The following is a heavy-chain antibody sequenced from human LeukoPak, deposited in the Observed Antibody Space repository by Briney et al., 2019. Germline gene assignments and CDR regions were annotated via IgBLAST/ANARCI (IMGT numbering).Heavy chain of an antibody. CDR3: ARAEGVVVAAHIDV. V-gene: IGHV1-18*01. D-gene: IGHD2-15*01. J-gene: IGHJ6*03. CDR2: ISGYNGNT. Sequence: APVKASCKASGYTFTRYGIYWVRQAPGQGLEWMGWISGYNGNTKYAQKFQGRVSVTTDTSTSTAYMELRSLRSDDTAVYYCARAEGVVVAAHIDVWGKGTTVIVSS. CDR1: GYTFTRYG.